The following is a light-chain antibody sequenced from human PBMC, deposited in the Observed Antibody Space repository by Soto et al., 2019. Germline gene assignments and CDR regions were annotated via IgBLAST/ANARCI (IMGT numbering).Light chain of an antibody. V-gene: IGKV3-20*01. CDR1: QSISSSY. J-gene: IGKJ5*01. Sequence: EVVLTQSPGTLSLSPGERAALSCRASQSISSSYLAWYCQKPGQAPRLLIYGTSNRATGIPDRFSGSGSGTDFTLTISRLDTEDFAVYYCQQYGGSPPSTFGQRTRLEIK. CDR3: QQYGGSPPST. CDR2: GTS.